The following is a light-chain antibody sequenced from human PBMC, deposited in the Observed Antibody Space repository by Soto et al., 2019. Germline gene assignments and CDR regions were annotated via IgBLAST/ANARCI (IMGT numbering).Light chain of an antibody. CDR2: RAS. Sequence: EIVLTQSPGTLSLSPWEIATLSCGASQTVNNNYVAWYQQKPGQAPRLLIFRASNKATGIPDRFSGSGSGTEFILIISELEPEDSAIYYCQQRNIWPPVTFGQGTRLEIK. CDR1: QTVNNNY. V-gene: IGKV3D-20*02. J-gene: IGKJ5*01. CDR3: QQRNIWPPVT.